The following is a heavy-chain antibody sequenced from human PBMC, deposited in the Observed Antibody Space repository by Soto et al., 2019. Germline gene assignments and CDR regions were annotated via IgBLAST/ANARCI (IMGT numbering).Heavy chain of an antibody. CDR2: INPDGTLK. CDR1: GFALSGYW. V-gene: IGHV3-7*03. CDR3: ARWESGDWYLGI. D-gene: IGHD2-21*02. J-gene: IGHJ4*02. Sequence: EVQLVESGGGLVQPGGSLRLSCAASGFALSGYWMTWVRQAPGKGLEWVASINPDGTLKYYVDSVKGRFTNSRDNADNSLFLQMISLRVEDTAVYYCARWESGDWYLGIWGQGTLVTVSS.